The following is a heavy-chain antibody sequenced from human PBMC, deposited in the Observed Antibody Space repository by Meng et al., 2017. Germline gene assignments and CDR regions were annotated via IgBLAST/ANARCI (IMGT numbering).Heavy chain of an antibody. Sequence: SGPTLVTPTQTLTLTCTFSGFSLRTSRVGVNWIRQPPGKALEWLALIYWNDDKRYSPSLKSRLTITKDTSKNQVVLTMTNMDPVDTATYYCARDYSLRYFDWLAYDFDIWGQGTMVTVSS. D-gene: IGHD3-9*01. J-gene: IGHJ3*02. CDR3: ARDYSLRYFDWLAYDFDI. V-gene: IGHV2-5*01. CDR2: IYWNDDK. CDR1: GFSLRTSRVG.